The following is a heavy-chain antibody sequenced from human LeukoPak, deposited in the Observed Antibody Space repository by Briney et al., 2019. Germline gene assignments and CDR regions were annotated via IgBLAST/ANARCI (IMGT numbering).Heavy chain of an antibody. Sequence: GGSLRLSCAASGFTFSSYWMSWVRQAPGKGLEWVANIKQDGSEKYYVDSVKGRFTISRDNAKNSLYLQMNSLRAEDTAVYYCARGGANYDILTGYLDWGQGTLVTVSS. CDR2: IKQDGSEK. D-gene: IGHD3-9*01. CDR1: GFTFSSYW. CDR3: ARGGANYDILTGYLD. J-gene: IGHJ4*02. V-gene: IGHV3-7*01.